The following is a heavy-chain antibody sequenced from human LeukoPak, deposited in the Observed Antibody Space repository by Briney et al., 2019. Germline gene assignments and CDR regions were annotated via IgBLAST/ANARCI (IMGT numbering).Heavy chain of an antibody. Sequence: ASVKVSCKASGGTFSSYAISWVRQAPGQGLEWMGRIIPILGIANYAQKFQGRVTITADKSTSTAYMELSSLRSGDTAVYYCARDLPLDDIVVVPAAKLYYYYGMDVWGQGTTVTVSS. CDR3: ARDLPLDDIVVVPAAKLYYYYGMDV. V-gene: IGHV1-69*04. CDR1: GGTFSSYA. J-gene: IGHJ6*02. CDR2: IIPILGIA. D-gene: IGHD2-2*01.